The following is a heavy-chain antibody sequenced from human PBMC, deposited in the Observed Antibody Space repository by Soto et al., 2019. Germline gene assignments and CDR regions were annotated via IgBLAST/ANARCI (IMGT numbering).Heavy chain of an antibody. V-gene: IGHV1-2*04. J-gene: IGHJ2*01. CDR2: INPNSGGT. CDR3: ARGEVSEMATTTASSYFDL. CDR1: GYTFTGYY. Sequence: QVQLVQSGAEVKKPGASVKVSCKASGYTFTGYYMHWVRQAPGQGLEWMGWINPNSGGTNYAQKFQGWVTMTRDTSISTAYMELSRLRSDDTAVYYCARGEVSEMATTTASSYFDLWGRGTLVTVSS. D-gene: IGHD1-1*01.